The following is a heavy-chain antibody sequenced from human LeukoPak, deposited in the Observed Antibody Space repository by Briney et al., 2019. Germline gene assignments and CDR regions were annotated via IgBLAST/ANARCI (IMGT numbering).Heavy chain of an antibody. CDR1: GFTFSSYA. V-gene: IGHV3-23*01. J-gene: IGHJ5*02. Sequence: GGSLRLSCAASGFTFSSYAMSWVRQAPGKGLEWVSSISGSGAVTSYADSVKGRFTISRDNSRNTLYLQMDSLRAEDTAVYYCANSNWFDPWGQGTLVTVSS. CDR2: ISGSGAVT. CDR3: ANSNWFDP.